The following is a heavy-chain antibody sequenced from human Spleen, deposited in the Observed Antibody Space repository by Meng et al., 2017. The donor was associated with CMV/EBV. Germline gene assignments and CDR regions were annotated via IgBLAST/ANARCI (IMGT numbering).Heavy chain of an antibody. CDR2: INSKSQYI. CDR1: GFTFSTYM. D-gene: IGHD4/OR15-4a*01. J-gene: IGHJ4*02. CDR3: ATKARDYAAKGDFYYFDN. V-gene: IGHV3-21*01. Sequence: GESLKISCTASGFTFSTYMMNWVRQAPGKGLEWVAAINSKSQYIYYADSAKGRFTISRDNAKNSLYLQMNSLRADDTAVYYCATKARDYAAKGDFYYFDNWGQGTLVTVSS.